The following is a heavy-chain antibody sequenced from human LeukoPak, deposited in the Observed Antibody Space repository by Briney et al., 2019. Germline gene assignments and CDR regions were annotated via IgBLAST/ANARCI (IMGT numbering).Heavy chain of an antibody. CDR1: GGSISSYY. CDR2: IYYSGST. CDR3: ATSLLWFGNGAFDI. Sequence: SETLSLTCTVSGGSISSYYWSWIRQPPGKGLEWIGYIYYSGSTNYNPSLKSRVTISVDTSKNQFSLMLSSVTAADTAVYYCATSLLWFGNGAFDIWGQGTMVTVSS. D-gene: IGHD3-10*01. V-gene: IGHV4-59*01. J-gene: IGHJ3*02.